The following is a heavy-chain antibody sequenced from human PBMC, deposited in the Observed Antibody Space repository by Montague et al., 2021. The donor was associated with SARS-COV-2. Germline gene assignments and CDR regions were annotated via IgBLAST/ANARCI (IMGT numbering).Heavy chain of an antibody. J-gene: IGHJ4*02. Sequence: SETLSLTCAVYGGSFSGCNWGWVRQSPGKGLEWIGQINDSGGTKYNPSLKSRVTISLDTSKNQFSLKLSSVTAADTAVYYCARGVPGYWGQGTLVIVSS. CDR1: GGSFSGCN. D-gene: IGHD4/OR15-4a*01. CDR2: INDSGGT. V-gene: IGHV4-34*01. CDR3: ARGVPGY.